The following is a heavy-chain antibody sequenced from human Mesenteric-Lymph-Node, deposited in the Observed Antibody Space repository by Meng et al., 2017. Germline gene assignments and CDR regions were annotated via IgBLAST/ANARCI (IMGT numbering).Heavy chain of an antibody. CDR1: GFTFSSYW. V-gene: IGHV3-21*01. Sequence: GGSLRLSCAASGFTFSSYWMSWVRQAPGKGLEWVSSISSSSSYIYYADSVKGRFTISRDNAKNSLYLQMNSLRAEDTAVYYCARVGDYCSSTSCFLFMDYWGQGTLVTVSS. CDR2: ISSSSSYI. CDR3: ARVGDYCSSTSCFLFMDY. J-gene: IGHJ4*02. D-gene: IGHD2-2*01.